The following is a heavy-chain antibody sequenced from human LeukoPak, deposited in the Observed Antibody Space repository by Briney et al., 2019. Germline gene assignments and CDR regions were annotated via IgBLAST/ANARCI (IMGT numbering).Heavy chain of an antibody. CDR1: GFTFSSYS. CDR3: ARDGLDIVVVPAAMSGHYYYYMDV. V-gene: IGHV3-48*04. CDR2: ISSSGSTI. J-gene: IGHJ6*03. Sequence: GGSLRLSCAASGFTFSSYSMNWVRQAPGKGLEWVSYISSSGSTIYYADSVKGRFTISRDNAKNSLYLQMNSLRAEDTAVYYCARDGLDIVVVPAAMSGHYYYYMDVWGKGTTVTISS. D-gene: IGHD2-2*03.